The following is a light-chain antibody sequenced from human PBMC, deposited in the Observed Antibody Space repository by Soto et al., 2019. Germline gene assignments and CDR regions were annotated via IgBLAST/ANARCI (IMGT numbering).Light chain of an antibody. CDR1: SSDVGGYNY. Sequence: QSALTQPASVSGSPGQSISISCTGTSSDVGGYNYVSWYQQHPGKAPKLMIYEVSNRPSGVSNRFSGSKSGNTASLTISGLQAEDEADYYCNSYTSSSNIDVFGTGTKLTVL. V-gene: IGLV2-14*01. CDR3: NSYTSSSNIDV. J-gene: IGLJ1*01. CDR2: EVS.